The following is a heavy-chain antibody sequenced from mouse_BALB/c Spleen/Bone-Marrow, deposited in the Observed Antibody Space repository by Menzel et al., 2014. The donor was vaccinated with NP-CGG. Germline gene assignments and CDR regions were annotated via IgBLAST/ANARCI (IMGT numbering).Heavy chain of an antibody. Sequence: VKLQESGAELVRPGSSVKLSCKASGYVFTSYWMNWVKQRPGQGLEWLGKIFPGDGDTTYNGQLKGKATPPADRSSSKASMQLSSLTSEDSEVYFCARGGFDYDFTMDYWGQGTPVTVSS. V-gene: IGHV1-80*01. D-gene: IGHD2-4*01. J-gene: IGHJ4*01. CDR1: GYVFTSYW. CDR3: ARGGFDYDFTMDY. CDR2: IFPGDGDT.